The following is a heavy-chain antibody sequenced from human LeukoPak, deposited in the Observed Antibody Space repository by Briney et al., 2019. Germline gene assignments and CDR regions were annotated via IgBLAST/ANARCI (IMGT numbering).Heavy chain of an antibody. V-gene: IGHV1-69*05. CDR2: IIPIFGTA. D-gene: IGHD5-18*01. J-gene: IGHJ6*03. CDR3: AREQDTDTAMVIGSYYYYYYMDV. CDR1: GGTFSSYA. Sequence: ASVKVSCKASGGTFSSYAISWVRQAPGQGLEWMGRIIPIFGTANYAQKFQGRVTITTDESTSTAYMELSSLRSEDTAVYYCAREQDTDTAMVIGSYYYYYYMDVWGKGTTVTVSS.